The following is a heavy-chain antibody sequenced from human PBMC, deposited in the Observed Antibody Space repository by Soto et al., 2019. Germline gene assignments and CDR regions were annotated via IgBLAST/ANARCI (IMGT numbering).Heavy chain of an antibody. V-gene: IGHV4-30-4*01. J-gene: IGHJ4*02. CDR3: ARVGFTVVRDY. D-gene: IGHD2-15*01. CDR2: IYYSGST. Sequence: GTIGDLGYRRSRIRQPPGKGLEWIGYIYYSGSTCYNPSLKSRVTISVDTSKNQFSLKLSSVTAADTAVYYCARVGFTVVRDYWGQGTLVTAPQ. CDR1: GTIGDLGYR.